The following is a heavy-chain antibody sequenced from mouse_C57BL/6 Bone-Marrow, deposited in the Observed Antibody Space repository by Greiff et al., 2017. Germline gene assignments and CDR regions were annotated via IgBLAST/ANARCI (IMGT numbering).Heavy chain of an antibody. V-gene: IGHV5-12*01. CDR3: ARHHDGYWYFDV. D-gene: IGHD2-3*01. J-gene: IGHJ1*03. CDR1: GFTFSDYY. Sequence: EVHLVESGGGLVQPGGSLKLSCAASGFTFSDYYMYWVRQTPEKRLEWVAYISNGGGSTYYPDTVKGRFTISRDNAKNTLYLQMSRLKSEDTAMYYCARHHDGYWYFDVWGTGTTVTVSS. CDR2: ISNGGGST.